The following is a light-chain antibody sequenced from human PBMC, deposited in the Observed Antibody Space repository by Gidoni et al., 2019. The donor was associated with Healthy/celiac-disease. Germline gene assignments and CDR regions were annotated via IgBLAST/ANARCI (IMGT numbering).Light chain of an antibody. J-gene: IGLJ2*01. CDR1: SGHSSYA. CDR2: LNSDGSH. CDR3: QTWGTGSVV. Sequence: QLVLTLSLSASASLAASVTLTCTLSSGHSSYAIAGHQQQPEKGPRYLMKLNSDGSHSKGDGIHGRFSGSSSGAERYLTTSSLQSEDEADYYYQTWGTGSVVFGGGTKLTVL. V-gene: IGLV4-69*01.